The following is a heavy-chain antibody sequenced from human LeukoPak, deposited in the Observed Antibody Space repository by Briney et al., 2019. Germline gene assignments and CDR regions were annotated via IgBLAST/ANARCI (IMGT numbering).Heavy chain of an antibody. V-gene: IGHV2-5*01. CDR3: AHMVNAVTTSWGAFGI. J-gene: IGHJ3*02. CDR1: GFSPPTRGVG. CDR2: IYWNDDK. Sequence: KLSRPTLMKPTQTLTLTCTFSGFSPPTRGVGVGWIRQPPGKALEWLALIYWNDDKRYSPSLKSRLTITKATSKNQVVLTMTNMYPVDTATYYCAHMVNAVTTSWGAFGIWGQGTMVSVSS. D-gene: IGHD4-17*01.